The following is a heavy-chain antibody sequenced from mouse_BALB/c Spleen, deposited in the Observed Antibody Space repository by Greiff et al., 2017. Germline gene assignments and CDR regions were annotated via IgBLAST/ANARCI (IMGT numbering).Heavy chain of an antibody. CDR2: IYPGNSDT. CDR3: TRGGYDPAWFAY. CDR1: GYTFTSYW. J-gene: IGHJ3*01. Sequence: SGTVLARPGASVKMSCKASGYTFTSYWMHWVKQRPGQGLEWIGAIYPGNSDTSYNQKFKGKAKLTAVTSTSTAYMELSSLTNEDSAVYYCTRGGYDPAWFAYWGQGTLVTVSA. D-gene: IGHD2-2*01. V-gene: IGHV1-5*01.